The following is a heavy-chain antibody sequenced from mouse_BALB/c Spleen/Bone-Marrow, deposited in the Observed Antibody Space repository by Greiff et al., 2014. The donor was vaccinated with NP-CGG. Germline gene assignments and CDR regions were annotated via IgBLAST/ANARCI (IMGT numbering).Heavy chain of an antibody. Sequence: QVQLQQSGPELVKPGATVKMSCKASGYTFTDYIISWVKQRVGQGLEWIGEIYPGTGSNYYNENFKGKATLTADKSSNIAYMQLSSLTSEDTAVYFCARRKNVWFAYWGEGTLVTVSA. V-gene: IGHV1-77*01. CDR2: IYPGTGSN. CDR1: GYTFTDYI. CDR3: ARRKNVWFAY. J-gene: IGHJ3*01.